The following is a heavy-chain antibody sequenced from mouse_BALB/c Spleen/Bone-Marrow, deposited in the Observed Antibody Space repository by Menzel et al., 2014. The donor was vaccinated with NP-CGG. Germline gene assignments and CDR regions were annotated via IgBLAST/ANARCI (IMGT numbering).Heavy chain of an antibody. V-gene: IGHV3-2*02. CDR3: ARSADWYFDV. J-gene: IGHJ1*01. CDR2: ISYSGST. Sequence: EVQLVESGPGLVKPSQSLSLTCTVTGYSITSDYAWNWIQQFPGNKLEWMDYISYSGSTSYNPSLKSRIPITRDTSKNQFFLQLNSVTAEDTATYYCARSADWYFDVWGAGTTVTVSS. CDR1: GYSITSDYA.